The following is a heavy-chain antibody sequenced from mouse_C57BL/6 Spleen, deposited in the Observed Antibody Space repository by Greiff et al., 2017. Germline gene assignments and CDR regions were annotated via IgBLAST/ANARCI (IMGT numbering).Heavy chain of an antibody. J-gene: IGHJ2*01. CDR1: GYTFTSYW. CDR2: IHPNSGST. D-gene: IGHD4-1*01. CDR3: ARSSNWDGVDD. V-gene: IGHV1-64*01. Sequence: QVQLQQPGAELVKPGASVKLSCKASGYTFTSYWMHWVKQRPGQGLEWIGMIHPNSGSTNYNEKFKSKATLTVDKSSSTAYMQLSSQTSEDSAVYYCARSSNWDGVDDWGQGTTLTVSS.